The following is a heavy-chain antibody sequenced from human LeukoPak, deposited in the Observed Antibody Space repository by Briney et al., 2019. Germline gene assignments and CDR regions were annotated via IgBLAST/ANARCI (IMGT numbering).Heavy chain of an antibody. J-gene: IGHJ4*02. D-gene: IGHD3-16*02. CDR3: ARIIGAFGTYRYDS. CDR2: INQEGSER. CDR1: GSIFSSYW. Sequence: PGGSLRLSCEVSGSIFSSYWMSWVRQAPGKGLEWVGNINQEGSERNHGDSVNGRFTISRDNAENSLYLQMNSLRAEDTAVYYCARIIGAFGTYRYDSWGQGTLVSVSS. V-gene: IGHV3-7*01.